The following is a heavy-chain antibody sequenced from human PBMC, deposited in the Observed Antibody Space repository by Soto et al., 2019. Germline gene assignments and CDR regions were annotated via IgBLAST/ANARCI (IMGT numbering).Heavy chain of an antibody. CDR1: GFTFSSYA. Sequence: PGGSLRLSCAASGFTFSSYAMSWVRQAPGKGLEWVSAISGSGGSTYYADSVKGRFTISRDNSKNTLYLQMNSLRAEDTAVYYCAKDVRWVGYSYGYYFDYWGQGTLVTVSS. J-gene: IGHJ4*02. V-gene: IGHV3-23*01. CDR2: ISGSGGST. CDR3: AKDVRWVGYSYGYYFDY. D-gene: IGHD5-18*01.